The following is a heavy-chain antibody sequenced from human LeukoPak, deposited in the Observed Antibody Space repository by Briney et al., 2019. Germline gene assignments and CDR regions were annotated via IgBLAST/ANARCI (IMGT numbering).Heavy chain of an antibody. CDR2: IWYDGSNK. V-gene: IGHV3-33*01. CDR1: GFTFSSYG. CDR3: ARASGSYYRMDY. J-gene: IGHJ4*02. Sequence: GGSLRLSCAASGFTFSSYGMHWDRQAPGKGLEWVAVIWYDGSNKYYADSVKGRFTISRDNSKNTLYLQMNSLRAEDTAVYYCARASGSYYRMDYWGQGTLVTVSS. D-gene: IGHD1-26*01.